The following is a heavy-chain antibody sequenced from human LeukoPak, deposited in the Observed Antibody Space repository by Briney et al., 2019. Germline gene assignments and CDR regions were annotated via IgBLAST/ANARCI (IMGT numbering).Heavy chain of an antibody. J-gene: IGHJ4*02. Sequence: SGGSLRLSCAASGFTVSSNYMSWVRQAPGKGLEWVSVIYSGGSTYYADSVKGRFTISRDNSKNTLYLQMNSLRAEDTAVYYCARNYYYDSSGYYGWGQGTLVTVSS. CDR1: GFTVSSNY. CDR3: ARNYYYDSSGYYG. D-gene: IGHD3-22*01. CDR2: IYSGGST. V-gene: IGHV3-53*01.